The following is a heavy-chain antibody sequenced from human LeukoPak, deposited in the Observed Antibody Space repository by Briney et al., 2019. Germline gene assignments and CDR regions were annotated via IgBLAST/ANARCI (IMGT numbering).Heavy chain of an antibody. Sequence: SETLSLTCTVSGGSISSYYWSWIRQPPGKGLEWIGYIYYSGSTNYNPSLKSRVTISVDTTKNQFSLRLSSVTAADTAVYYCARGSVTMIVVNSYYYMDVWGKGTTVTVSS. J-gene: IGHJ6*03. CDR1: GGSISSYY. D-gene: IGHD3-22*01. CDR2: IYYSGST. CDR3: ARGSVTMIVVNSYYYMDV. V-gene: IGHV4-59*01.